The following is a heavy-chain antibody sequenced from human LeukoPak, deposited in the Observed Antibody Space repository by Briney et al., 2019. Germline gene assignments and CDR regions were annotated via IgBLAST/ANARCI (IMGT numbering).Heavy chain of an antibody. J-gene: IGHJ3*02. CDR2: INPNSGGT. CDR3: ARLMWFGELGVAFDI. CDR1: GYTFTGYY. D-gene: IGHD3-10*01. V-gene: IGHV1-2*02. Sequence: GASVKVSCKASGYTFTGYYMRWVRQAPGQGLEWMGWINPNSGGTNYAQKFQGRVTMTRDTSISTAYMELSRLRSDETAVYYCARLMWFGELGVAFDIWGQGTMVTVSS.